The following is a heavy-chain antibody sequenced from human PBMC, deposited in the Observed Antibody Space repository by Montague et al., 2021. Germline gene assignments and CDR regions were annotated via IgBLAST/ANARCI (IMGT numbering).Heavy chain of an antibody. CDR2: MNPNSGIT. CDR3: ARAFGSSWQGTFNWFDP. D-gene: IGHD6-13*01. Sequence: SVKVSCKASGYTLTSYDINWVRQATGHGLEWMGWMNPNSGITGYAQKFQGRVTMTRNTSISTAYMELSLRSEDTAVYYCARAFGSSWQGTFNWFDPWGQGTLVTVSS. J-gene: IGHJ5*02. CDR1: GYTLTSYD. V-gene: IGHV1-8*01.